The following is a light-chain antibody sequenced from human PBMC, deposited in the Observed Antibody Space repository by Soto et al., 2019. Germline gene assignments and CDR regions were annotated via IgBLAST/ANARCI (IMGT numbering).Light chain of an antibody. CDR1: QSASQT. CDR3: QQYKNWPLT. J-gene: IGKJ5*01. V-gene: IGKV3-15*01. Sequence: EKVIPQSPGTLPVSPGERATLSCRARQSASQTVAWYQQKPGQAPRLLIYGASTRATGTPARFSGSGSGREFTLTISSLQSEDFAVYYCQQYKNWPLTFGQGTRLEIK. CDR2: GAS.